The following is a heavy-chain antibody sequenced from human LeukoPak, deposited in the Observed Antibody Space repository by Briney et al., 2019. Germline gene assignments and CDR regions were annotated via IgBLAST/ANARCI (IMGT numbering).Heavy chain of an antibody. CDR3: ARGNYGDYDY. J-gene: IGHJ4*02. CDR1: GGTFSSYT. CDR2: IIPILGIA. V-gene: IGHV1-69*10. D-gene: IGHD4-17*01. Sequence: SVTVSCKASGGTFSSYTMSWVRQAPGQGLEWMGGIIPILGIANYAQKFQGRVTITAHKSTSTAYMELRSLRSEDTAVYYCARGNYGDYDYWGQGTLVTVSS.